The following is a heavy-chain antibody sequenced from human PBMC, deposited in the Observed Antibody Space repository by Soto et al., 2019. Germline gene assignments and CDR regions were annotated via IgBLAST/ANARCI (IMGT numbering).Heavy chain of an antibody. CDR1: GGSISSSSYY. V-gene: IGHV4-39*01. CDR2: IYYSGST. Sequence: SETLSLTCTVSGGSISSSSYYWGWIRQPPGKGLEWIGSIYYSGSTYYNPSLKSRVTISVDTSKNQFSLKLSSVTAADTAVYYCARHVSNTMIVVVITTIDYWGQGTLVTVSS. CDR3: ARHVSNTMIVVVITTIDY. J-gene: IGHJ4*02. D-gene: IGHD3-22*01.